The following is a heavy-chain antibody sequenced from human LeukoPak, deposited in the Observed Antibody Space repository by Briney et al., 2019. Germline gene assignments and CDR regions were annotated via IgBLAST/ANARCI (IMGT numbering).Heavy chain of an antibody. Sequence: GGSLRLSCAASGFTFSSYEMNWVRQAPGKGLEWVSYISSSGSTIYYADSVKGRFTISRDNAKNSLYLQMNSLRAEDTAVYYCARDRGGYSSSWYARGWFDPWGQGTLVTVSS. V-gene: IGHV3-48*03. CDR2: ISSSGSTI. CDR1: GFTFSSYE. D-gene: IGHD6-13*01. J-gene: IGHJ5*02. CDR3: ARDRGGYSSSWYARGWFDP.